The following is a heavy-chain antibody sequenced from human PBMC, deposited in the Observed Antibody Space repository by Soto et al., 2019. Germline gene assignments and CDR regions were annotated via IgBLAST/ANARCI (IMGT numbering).Heavy chain of an antibody. Sequence: QVQLQESDPGLVKPSETLSLTCSVSGGSISSYFWSWIRQPPGKGLEWIGYIYYSGSTNYNPSLKSRVTISVDTSKNQVSLRLSSVTPADTAVYYCARAGTAMVTLDYWGQGTLVTVSS. CDR2: IYYSGST. D-gene: IGHD5-18*01. CDR3: ARAGTAMVTLDY. CDR1: GGSISSYF. J-gene: IGHJ4*02. V-gene: IGHV4-59*01.